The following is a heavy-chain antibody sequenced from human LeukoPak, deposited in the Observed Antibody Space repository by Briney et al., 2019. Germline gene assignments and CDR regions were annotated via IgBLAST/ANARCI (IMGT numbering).Heavy chain of an antibody. D-gene: IGHD3-22*01. CDR1: GFTFSSYS. CDR2: ISSSSSTI. CDR3: ATGGLYYSQPIDY. V-gene: IGHV3-48*04. J-gene: IGHJ4*02. Sequence: GGSLRLSCAASGFTFSSYSMNWVRQAPGKGLEWVSYISSSSSTIYYADSVEGRFTISRDNAKNSLYLQMNSLRAEDTAVYYCATGGLYYSQPIDYWGQGTLVTVSS.